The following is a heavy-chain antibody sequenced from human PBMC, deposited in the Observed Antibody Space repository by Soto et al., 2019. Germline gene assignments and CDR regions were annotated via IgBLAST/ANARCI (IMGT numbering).Heavy chain of an antibody. CDR3: ASSLGGYSGYDRNNLFDY. D-gene: IGHD5-12*01. J-gene: IGHJ4*02. CDR2: IYYSGST. V-gene: IGHV4-39*01. CDR1: GGSISSSSYY. Sequence: SETLSLTCTVSGGSISSSSYYWGWIRQPPGKGLEWIGSIYYSGSTYYNPSLKSRVTISVDTSKNQFSLKLSSVTAADTAVYYCASSLGGYSGYDRNNLFDYWGQGTLVTVSS.